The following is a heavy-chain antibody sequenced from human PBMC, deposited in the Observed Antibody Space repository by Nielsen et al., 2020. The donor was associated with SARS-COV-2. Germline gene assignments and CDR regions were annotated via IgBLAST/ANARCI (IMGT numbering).Heavy chain of an antibody. CDR2: IHSDGNST. J-gene: IGHJ5*02. Sequence: WIRQPPGKGLVWVSRIHSDGNSTNYADSVKGRFTISRDNAKNSLYLQMNSLRAEDTAVYYCAREYDILTGYYRLGHWFDPWGQGTLVTVSS. V-gene: IGHV3-74*01. CDR3: AREYDILTGYYRLGHWFDP. D-gene: IGHD3-9*01.